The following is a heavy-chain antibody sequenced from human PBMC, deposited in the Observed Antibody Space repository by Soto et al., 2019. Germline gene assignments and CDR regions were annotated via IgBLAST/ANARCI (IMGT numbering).Heavy chain of an antibody. CDR1: GYPVTAYY. D-gene: IGHD3-3*01. V-gene: IGHV1-2*02. CDR3: AEGGGVGVAGSAAFDM. J-gene: IGHJ3*02. CDR2: INPATGAA. Sequence: QLHLVQSGAVVKKPGASVTVSCSASGYPVTAYYMHWVRQAPGRGLEWMGGINPATGAAKYTQTFQGRVTMTRGTATSTFFMERSGLTSEATAVFYCAEGGGVGVAGSAAFDMWGQGTLVNVSS.